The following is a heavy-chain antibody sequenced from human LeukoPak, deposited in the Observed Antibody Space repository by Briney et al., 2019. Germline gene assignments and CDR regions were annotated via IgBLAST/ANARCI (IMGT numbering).Heavy chain of an antibody. CDR2: IYYSGST. Sequence: SETLSLTCTVSGGSISSSSYYWGWIRQPPGKGLEWIGSIYYSGSTYYNPSLKSRVTISVDTSKNQFSLKLSSVTAADTAVYYCARDPRWSYPIDYWGQGTLVTVSS. D-gene: IGHD4-23*01. CDR1: GGSISSSSYY. CDR3: ARDPRWSYPIDY. J-gene: IGHJ4*02. V-gene: IGHV4-39*07.